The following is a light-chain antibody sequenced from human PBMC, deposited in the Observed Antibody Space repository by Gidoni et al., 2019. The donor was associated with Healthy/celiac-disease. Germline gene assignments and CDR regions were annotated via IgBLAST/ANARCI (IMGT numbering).Light chain of an antibody. V-gene: IGLV1-47*02. J-gene: IGLJ1*01. CDR3: AAWDDSLSSLYV. Sequence: QSVLTQPPAASGTPGQRVTISCSGSRSNNGSNYVYWYQQLPGTAPKLLIYRNKQRPSVVPDRFSGSKSGTSASLAIIGLRSEDAADYYCAAWDDSLSSLYVFGTGTKVTVL. CDR1: RSNNGSNY. CDR2: RNK.